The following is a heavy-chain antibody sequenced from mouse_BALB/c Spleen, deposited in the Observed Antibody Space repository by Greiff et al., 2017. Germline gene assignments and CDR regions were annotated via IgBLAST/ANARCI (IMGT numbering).Heavy chain of an antibody. CDR3: ARGGSSGYGGFAY. CDR1: GYTFTSYW. J-gene: IGHJ2*01. V-gene: IGHV1-7*01. CDR2: INPSTGYT. D-gene: IGHD3-1*01. Sequence: QVQLQQSGAELAKPGASVKMSCKASGYTFTSYWMHWVKQRPGQGLEWIGYINPSTGYTEYNQKFKDKATLTADKSSSTAYMQLSSLTSEDSAVYYCARGGSSGYGGFAYWGQGTTLTVSS.